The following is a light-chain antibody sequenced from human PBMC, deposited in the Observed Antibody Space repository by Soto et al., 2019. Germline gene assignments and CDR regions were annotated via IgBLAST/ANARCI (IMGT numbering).Light chain of an antibody. CDR2: AAS. CDR3: QQTHRSPYT. CDR1: QGVSTW. V-gene: IGKV1-12*01. Sequence: DIQMTQSPSSVSASVGDRVTITYRASQGVSTWLAWYQQKPGKAPNLLIYAASSLQSGVPSRFGGSGSGTEFTLTISSLQPEDFATYYCQQTHRSPYTFGQGTKLEIK. J-gene: IGKJ2*01.